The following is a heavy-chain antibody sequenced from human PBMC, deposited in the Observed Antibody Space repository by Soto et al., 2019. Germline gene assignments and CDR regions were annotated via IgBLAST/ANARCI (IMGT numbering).Heavy chain of an antibody. CDR1: GGTFSSYA. J-gene: IGHJ5*02. CDR2: IIPIFGTA. CDR3: ARVVLVAASRYNCFDP. V-gene: IGHV1-69*13. D-gene: IGHD2-15*01. Sequence: SVKVSCKASGGTFSSYAISWVRQAPGQGLEWMGGIIPIFGTANYAQKFQGRVTITADESTGTAYMELSSLRSEDTAVYYCARVVLVAASRYNCFDPCGQGPLVTVSS.